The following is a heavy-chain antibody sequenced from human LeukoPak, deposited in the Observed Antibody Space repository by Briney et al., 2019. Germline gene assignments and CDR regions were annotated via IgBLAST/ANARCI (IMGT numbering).Heavy chain of an antibody. CDR3: ARDQRKTLDYYGSGSYLSQFDP. CDR1: GGSISSGGYY. J-gene: IGHJ5*02. CDR2: IYYSGST. Sequence: SQTLSLTCTVSGGSISSGGYYWSWIRQHPGKGLEWIGYIYYSGSTYYNPSLKSRVTISADTSKNQFSPKLSSVTAADTAVYYCARDQRKTLDYYGSGSYLSQFDPWGQGTLVTVSS. D-gene: IGHD3-10*01. V-gene: IGHV4-31*03.